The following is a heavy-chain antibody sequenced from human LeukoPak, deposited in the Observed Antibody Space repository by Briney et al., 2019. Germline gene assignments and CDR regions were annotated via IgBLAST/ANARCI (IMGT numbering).Heavy chain of an antibody. CDR2: IWYDGSNK. J-gene: IGHJ5*02. CDR1: GFTFSSYG. D-gene: IGHD3-16*01. CDR3: ARDGGRIFFSPFDP. V-gene: IGHV3-33*01. Sequence: GRSLRLSCAASGFTFSSYGMHWVRQAPGKGLEWVAVIWYDGSNKYYADSVKGRFTISRDNSKNTLYLQMNSLRAEDTAVYYCARDGGRIFFSPFDPWGQGTLVTVSS.